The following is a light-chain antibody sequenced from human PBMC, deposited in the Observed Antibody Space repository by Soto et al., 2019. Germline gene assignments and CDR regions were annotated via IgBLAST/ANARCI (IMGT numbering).Light chain of an antibody. CDR3: CSYAGSRWV. Sequence: QSALTQPASVSGSPGQSITISCSGSSSDIGIYDLVSWYQQHPGKGPKLVIYEVIKRPSGVSHRFSGSKSGNAASLTISGLQSEDEADYYCCSYAGSRWVFGGGTKLTVL. CDR1: SSDIGIYDL. CDR2: EVI. J-gene: IGLJ3*02. V-gene: IGLV2-23*02.